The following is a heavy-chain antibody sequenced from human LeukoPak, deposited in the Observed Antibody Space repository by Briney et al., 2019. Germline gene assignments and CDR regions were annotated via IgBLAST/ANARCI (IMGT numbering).Heavy chain of an antibody. CDR2: ISGSGGGT. D-gene: IGHD3-10*01. CDR3: AKGRDTMVRGVILTFDP. J-gene: IGHJ5*02. CDR1: GFTFSSYA. Sequence: GGSLRLSCAASGFTFSSYAMSWVRQAPGKGLEWVSAISGSGGGTYYADSVKGRFTISRDNSKNTLYLQMNSLRAEDTAVYYCAKGRDTMVRGVILTFDPWGQGTLVTVSS. V-gene: IGHV3-23*01.